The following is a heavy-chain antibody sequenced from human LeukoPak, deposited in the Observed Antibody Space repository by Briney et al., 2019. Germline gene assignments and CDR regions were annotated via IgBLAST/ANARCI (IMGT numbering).Heavy chain of an antibody. Sequence: PGGSLRLSCAASGFTFSSYGMHWVRQAPGKGLEWVAVISYDGSNKYYADSVKGRFTISRDNSKNTLYLQMNSPRAEDTAVYYCAKDDGDYVELPVDYFDYWGQGTLVTVSS. CDR3: AKDDGDYVELPVDYFDY. V-gene: IGHV3-30*18. J-gene: IGHJ4*02. D-gene: IGHD4-17*01. CDR1: GFTFSSYG. CDR2: ISYDGSNK.